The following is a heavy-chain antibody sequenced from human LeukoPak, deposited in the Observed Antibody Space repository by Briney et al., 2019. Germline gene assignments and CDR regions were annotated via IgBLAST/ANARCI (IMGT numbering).Heavy chain of an antibody. CDR1: GYSFTDYY. V-gene: IGHV1-2*02. Sequence: ASVKVSCKASGYSFTDYYMHWVRQAPGQGLEWMGWINPDSGGTNYAQKFQGRVTMSRDTAISPDYMELSSLRSDDTAVYYCARDGLRVEWTDTAMESFDYWGQGTLVTVSS. J-gene: IGHJ4*02. D-gene: IGHD5-18*01. CDR3: ARDGLRVEWTDTAMESFDY. CDR2: INPDSGGT.